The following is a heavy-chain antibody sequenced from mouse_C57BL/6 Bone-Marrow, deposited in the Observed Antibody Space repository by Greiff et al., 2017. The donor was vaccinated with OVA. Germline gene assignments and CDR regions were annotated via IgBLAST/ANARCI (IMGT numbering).Heavy chain of an antibody. CDR1: GYTFTSYW. V-gene: IGHV1-55*01. CDR3: ARGGVTTVVRGGFAY. D-gene: IGHD1-1*01. J-gene: IGHJ3*01. CDR2: IYPGSGST. Sequence: VQLQQPGAELVKPGASVKMSCKASGYTFTSYWITWVKQRPGQGLEWIGDIYPGSGSTNYNQKFKGKATLTVDTSSSTAYMQLSSLTSEDSAVYYCARGGVTTVVRGGFAYWGQGTLVTVSA.